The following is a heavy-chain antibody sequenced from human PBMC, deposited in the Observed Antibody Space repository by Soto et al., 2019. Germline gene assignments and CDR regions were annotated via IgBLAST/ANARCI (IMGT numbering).Heavy chain of an antibody. V-gene: IGHV4-30-4*01. CDR1: GGSISSGDYY. D-gene: IGHD4-17*01. CDR2: IYYSGST. CDR3: AREPTLYGDHRYFDL. J-gene: IGHJ2*01. Sequence: PSETLSLTCTVSGGSISSGDYYWSWIRQPPGKGLEWIGYIYYSGSTYYNPSLKSRVTISVDTSKNQFSLKLSSVTAADTAVYYCAREPTLYGDHRYFDLWGRGTLVTVS.